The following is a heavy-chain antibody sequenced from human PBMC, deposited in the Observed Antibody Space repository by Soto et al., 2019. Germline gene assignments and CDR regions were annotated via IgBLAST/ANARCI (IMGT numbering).Heavy chain of an antibody. J-gene: IGHJ4*02. CDR2: IYYSGST. CDR3: ARHVPTYPFDY. Sequence: QVQLQESGPGLVKPSETLSLTCTVSGGSISSYYWSWIRQPPGKGLEWIGYIYYSGSTNYNPSLKSQVTKSLDTSTNQFSLKLISVTAADTAVYYCARHVPTYPFDYWGQGILVTVSS. CDR1: GGSISSYY. V-gene: IGHV4-59*08. D-gene: IGHD2-2*01.